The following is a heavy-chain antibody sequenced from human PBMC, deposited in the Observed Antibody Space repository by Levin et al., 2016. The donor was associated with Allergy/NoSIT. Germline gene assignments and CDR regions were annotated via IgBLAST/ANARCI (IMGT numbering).Heavy chain of an antibody. Sequence: GGSLRLSCAASGFTFSSYGMHWVRQAPGKGLEWVAVIWYDGSNKYYADSVKGRFTISRDNSKNTLYLQMNSLRAEDTAVYYCARDKGPWWGSYDAFDIWGQGTMVTVSS. D-gene: IGHD1-26*01. J-gene: IGHJ3*02. V-gene: IGHV3-33*01. CDR1: GFTFSSYG. CDR3: ARDKGPWWGSYDAFDI. CDR2: IWYDGSNK.